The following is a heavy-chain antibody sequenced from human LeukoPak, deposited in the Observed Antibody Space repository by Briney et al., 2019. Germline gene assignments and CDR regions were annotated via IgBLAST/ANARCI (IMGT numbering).Heavy chain of an antibody. CDR1: GFTFSSYS. CDR3: ARDPSGTYYPRVSGALDI. V-gene: IGHV3-21*01. D-gene: IGHD1-26*01. Sequence: GGSLRLSCAASGFTFSSYSMNWVRQAPGKGLEWVSSISSISSYIYYADSVKGRFTVSRDNAKNSLYLQMDSLRAEDTAVYYCARDPSGTYYPRVSGALDIWGQGTMVTVS. J-gene: IGHJ3*02. CDR2: ISSISSYI.